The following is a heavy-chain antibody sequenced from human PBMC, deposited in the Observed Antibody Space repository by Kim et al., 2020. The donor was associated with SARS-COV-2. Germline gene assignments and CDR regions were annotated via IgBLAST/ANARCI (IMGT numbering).Heavy chain of an antibody. CDR2: ISHSGGST. CDR3: ARPMGSSGWDAFDY. V-gene: IGHV3-23*01. D-gene: IGHD6-19*01. CDR1: GFSFSIYA. J-gene: IGHJ4*02. Sequence: GGSLRLSCAASGFSFSIYAMSWVRQAPWKGLEWVSGISHSGGSTYYADSVKGRFTISRDNSKNTLSLQINSLRAEDTAIYYCARPMGSSGWDAFDYWGQGTLVTVSS.